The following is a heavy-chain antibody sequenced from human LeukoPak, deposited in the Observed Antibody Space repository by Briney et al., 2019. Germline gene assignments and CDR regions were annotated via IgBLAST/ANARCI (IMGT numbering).Heavy chain of an antibody. D-gene: IGHD3-3*01. CDR3: ARTGGYYDFWSGLFDY. CDR1: GYTFTSYG. CDR2: ISAYNGNT. Sequence: ASVKVSCKASGYTFTSYGIRWVRQAPGQGLEWMGWISAYNGNTNYAQKLQGRVTMTTDTPTSTAYMELRSLRSDDTAVYYCARTGGYYDFWSGLFDYWGQGTLVTVSS. V-gene: IGHV1-18*01. J-gene: IGHJ4*02.